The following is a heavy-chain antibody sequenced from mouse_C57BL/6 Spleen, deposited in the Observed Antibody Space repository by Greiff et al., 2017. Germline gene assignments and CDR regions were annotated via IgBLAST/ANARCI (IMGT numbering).Heavy chain of an antibody. V-gene: IGHV2-6-1*01. CDR3: ARHIYSNYYAMDY. CDR2: IWSDGST. J-gene: IGHJ4*01. CDR1: GFSLTSYG. D-gene: IGHD2-5*01. Sequence: VKLVESGPGLVAPSQSLSITCTVSGFSLTSYGVHWVRQPPGKGLEWLVVIWSDGSTTYNSALKSRLSISKDNSKSQVFLKMNSLQTDDTAMYYCARHIYSNYYAMDYWGQGTSVTASS.